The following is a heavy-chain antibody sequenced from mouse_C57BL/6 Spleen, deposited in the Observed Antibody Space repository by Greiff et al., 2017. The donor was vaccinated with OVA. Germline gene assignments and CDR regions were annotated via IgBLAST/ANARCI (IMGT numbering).Heavy chain of an antibody. J-gene: IGHJ1*03. Sequence: EVQLQQSGPELVKPGASVKISCKASGYTFTDYYMNWVKQSHGKSLEWIGDINPNNGGTSYNQKFKGKATLTVDKSSSTAYMELRSLTSEDSAVYYCARGGNYYGSSSHWYFDVWGTGTTVTVSS. D-gene: IGHD1-1*01. V-gene: IGHV1-26*01. CDR3: ARGGNYYGSSSHWYFDV. CDR1: GYTFTDYY. CDR2: INPNNGGT.